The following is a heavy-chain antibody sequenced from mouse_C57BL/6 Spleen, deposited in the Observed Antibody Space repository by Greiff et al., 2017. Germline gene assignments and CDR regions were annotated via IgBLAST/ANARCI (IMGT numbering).Heavy chain of an antibody. Sequence: QQSCKASGYTFTSYWMQWVKQRPGQGLEWIGEIDPSDSYTNYNQKFKGKATLTVDTSSSTAYMQLSSLTSEDSAVYYCARGGYYGSSYAYWGQGTTLTVSS. CDR3: ARGGYYGSSYAY. CDR2: IDPSDSYT. V-gene: IGHV1-50*01. CDR1: GYTFTSYW. J-gene: IGHJ2*01. D-gene: IGHD1-1*01.